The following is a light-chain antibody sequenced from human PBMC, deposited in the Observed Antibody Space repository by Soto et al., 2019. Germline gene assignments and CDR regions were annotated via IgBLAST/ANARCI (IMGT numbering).Light chain of an antibody. CDR1: SSDVGGYNY. CDR3: SSYTSSSSSYV. V-gene: IGLV2-14*01. J-gene: IGLJ1*01. CDR2: DVS. Sequence: QSGLAQPASVSGSPGQSIIISCTGTSSDVGGYNYVSWYPQHRGQAPKHMIYDVSNRPSGVSNRFSGSKSGNTASLTISGLQAEDEADYYCSSYTSSSSSYVFGTGT.